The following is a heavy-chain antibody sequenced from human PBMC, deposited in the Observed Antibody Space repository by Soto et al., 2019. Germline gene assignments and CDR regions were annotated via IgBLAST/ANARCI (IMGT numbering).Heavy chain of an antibody. CDR3: VRFDQTVTTGIYYYYMDV. CDR2: INHSGST. CDR1: GETFSGYY. D-gene: IGHD3-10*01. V-gene: IGHV4-34*01. Sequence: PWEPLSLTCAVYGETFSGYYWSWIRQPPGKGLEWIGEINHSGSTNYNPSLKSRVTISVDTSKRQSSLKVKSVTAADTAVYYCVRFDQTVTTGIYYYYMDVWGRGTTVTVSS. J-gene: IGHJ6*03.